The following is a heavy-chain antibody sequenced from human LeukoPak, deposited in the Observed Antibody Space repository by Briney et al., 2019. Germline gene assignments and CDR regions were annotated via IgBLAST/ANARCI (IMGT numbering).Heavy chain of an antibody. D-gene: IGHD7-27*01. V-gene: IGHV4-39*01. CDR3: ARHPPSLNWGSFDGYFDL. CDR2: IYYSGST. J-gene: IGHJ2*01. CDR1: GGSISSSSYY. Sequence: PSETLSLTCTVSGGSISSSSYYWGWIRQPPGKGLEWIGSIYYSGSTYYNPSLKSRVTISVDTSKNQFSLKLSSVTAADTAVYYCARHPPSLNWGSFDGYFDLWGRGTLVTVSS.